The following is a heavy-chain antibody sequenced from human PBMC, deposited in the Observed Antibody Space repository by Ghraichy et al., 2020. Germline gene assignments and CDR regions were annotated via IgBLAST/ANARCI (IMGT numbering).Heavy chain of an antibody. V-gene: IGHV3-48*03. D-gene: IGHD3-16*01. CDR1: GFTFSSYA. Sequence: GGSLRLSCAASGFTFSSYAINWVRQAPGKGLEWVSYLSISGSTKSYADSVKGRFTISRDNAKKTLFLQMNNVRVEDTAVYFCARGPRSPFEYWGQGILVTVSS. CDR2: LSISGSTK. CDR3: ARGPRSPFEY. J-gene: IGHJ4*02.